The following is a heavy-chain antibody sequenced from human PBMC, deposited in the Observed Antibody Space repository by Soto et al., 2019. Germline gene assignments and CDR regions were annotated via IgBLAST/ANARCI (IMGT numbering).Heavy chain of an antibody. V-gene: IGHV3-53*04. CDR1: GFTVSSNY. J-gene: IGHJ6*02. D-gene: IGHD5-12*01. Sequence: EVQLVESGGGLVQPGGSLRLSCAASGFTVSSNYMSWVRQAPGKGLEWVSVVYSGGSTYYADSVKGRFTISRHNSKNTLYLQMNSLRAEDTAVYYCARDLATPWPYYGMDVWGQGTTVTVSS. CDR2: VYSGGST. CDR3: ARDLATPWPYYGMDV.